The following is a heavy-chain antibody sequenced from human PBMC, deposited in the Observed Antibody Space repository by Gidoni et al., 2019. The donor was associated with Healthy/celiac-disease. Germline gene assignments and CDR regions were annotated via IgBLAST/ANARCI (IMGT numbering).Heavy chain of an antibody. Sequence: EVQLVESGGGLVKPGGSLRLSCSASGFTFSGSRLHWFRQAPGKGLEWVSSISSSSSYIYYADSVKGRFTISRDNAKNSLYLQMNSLRAEDTAVYYCARDPFYCSGGSCYGGAFDIWGQGTMVTVSS. J-gene: IGHJ3*02. CDR2: ISSSSSYI. V-gene: IGHV3-21*01. CDR1: GFTFSGSR. CDR3: ARDPFYCSGGSCYGGAFDI. D-gene: IGHD2-15*01.